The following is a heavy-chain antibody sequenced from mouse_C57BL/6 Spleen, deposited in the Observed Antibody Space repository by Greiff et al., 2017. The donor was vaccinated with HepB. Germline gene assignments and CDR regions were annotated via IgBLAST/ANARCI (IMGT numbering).Heavy chain of an antibody. V-gene: IGHV1-61*01. CDR1: GYTFTSYW. CDR2: IYPSDSET. J-gene: IGHJ2*01. D-gene: IGHD1-1*01. Sequence: VQLQQPGAELVRPGSSVKLSCKASGYTFTSYWMDWVKQRPGQGLEWIGNIYPSDSETHYNQKFKDKATLTVDKSSSTAYMQLSSLTSEDSAVYYCARYDTTMDYWGQGTTLTVSS. CDR3: ARYDTTMDY.